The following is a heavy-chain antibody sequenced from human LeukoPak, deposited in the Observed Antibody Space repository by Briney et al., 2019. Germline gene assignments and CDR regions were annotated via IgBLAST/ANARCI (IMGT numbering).Heavy chain of an antibody. CDR3: AKALATRLYYYGMDV. Sequence: PGRSLRLSCAASGFNFNNYGMHWVRQAPGKGLEWVAVISYDGSNKYYADSVKGRFTISRDNSKNTLYLQMNSLRAEDTAVYYCAKALATRLYYYGMDVWGQGTTVTVSS. CDR1: GFNFNNYG. V-gene: IGHV3-30*18. J-gene: IGHJ6*02. D-gene: IGHD1-26*01. CDR2: ISYDGSNK.